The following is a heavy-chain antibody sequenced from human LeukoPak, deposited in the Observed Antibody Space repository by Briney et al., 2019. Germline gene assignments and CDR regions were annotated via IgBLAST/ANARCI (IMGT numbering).Heavy chain of an antibody. CDR3: ARAQAAAYPFDY. CDR1: GGTFISYA. V-gene: IGHV1-69*06. Sequence: SVTVSCKASGGTFISYAISSVRQAPGQGLEWMGGIIPIFGTANYAQKFQGRVTITADKSTSTAYMELSSLRSEDTAVYYCARAQAAAYPFDYWGQGTLVTVSS. D-gene: IGHD6-13*01. CDR2: IIPIFGTA. J-gene: IGHJ4*02.